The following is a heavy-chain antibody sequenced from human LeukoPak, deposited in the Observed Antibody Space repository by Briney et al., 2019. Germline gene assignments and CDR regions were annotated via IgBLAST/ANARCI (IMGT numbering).Heavy chain of an antibody. J-gene: IGHJ4*02. V-gene: IGHV4-30-4*08. CDR3: ARVTYYYDSSAQL. D-gene: IGHD3-22*01. CDR2: IYYSGST. CDR1: GGSISSGDYY. Sequence: PSETLSLTCTVSGGSISSGDYYWSWIRQPPGKGLESIGYIYYSGSTYYNPSLKSRVTISVDTSKNQFSLKLSSVTAADTAVYYCARVTYYYDSSAQLWGQGTLVTVSS.